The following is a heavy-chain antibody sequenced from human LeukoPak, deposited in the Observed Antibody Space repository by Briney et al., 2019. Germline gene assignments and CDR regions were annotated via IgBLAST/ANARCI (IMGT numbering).Heavy chain of an antibody. D-gene: IGHD1-26*01. Sequence: GGSLRLSCVSSGFTFSSYEMNWVRQAPGKGLEWVSYISSSGSTIYYADSVKGRFTISRDNAMNSLYLLMNSLRAEDTAVYYCAREGGSRVVIYFDYWGQGTLVTVSS. J-gene: IGHJ4*02. V-gene: IGHV3-48*03. CDR2: ISSSGSTI. CDR1: GFTFSSYE. CDR3: AREGGSRVVIYFDY.